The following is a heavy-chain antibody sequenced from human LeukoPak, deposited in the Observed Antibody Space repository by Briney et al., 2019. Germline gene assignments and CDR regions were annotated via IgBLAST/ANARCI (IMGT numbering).Heavy chain of an antibody. CDR3: ARERITMVRGVIPTT. CDR1: GFTFSSYA. D-gene: IGHD3-10*01. Sequence: GGSLRLSYAASGFTFSSYAMHWVRQAPGKGLEWVAVISYDGSNKYYADSVKGRFTISRDNSKNTLYLQMNSLRAEDTAVYYCARERITMVRGVIPTTWGQGTLVTVSS. CDR2: ISYDGSNK. J-gene: IGHJ5*02. V-gene: IGHV3-30-3*01.